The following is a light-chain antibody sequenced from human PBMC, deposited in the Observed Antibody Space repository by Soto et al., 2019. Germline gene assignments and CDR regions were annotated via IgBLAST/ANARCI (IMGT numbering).Light chain of an antibody. Sequence: EIVLTQSPGTLSLSPGEGATFSCRASQSISSNYLAWYHQKPGQAPRLLIYGASSRATDIPDRFRGSGSGIDFVLNISRLEPEDFGMYYCQQYSSSPRTFGQGTKVDIK. CDR3: QQYSSSPRT. CDR1: QSISSNY. J-gene: IGKJ1*01. CDR2: GAS. V-gene: IGKV3-20*01.